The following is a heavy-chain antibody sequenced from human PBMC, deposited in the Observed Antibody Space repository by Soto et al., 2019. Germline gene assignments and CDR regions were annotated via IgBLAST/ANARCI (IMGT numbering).Heavy chain of an antibody. D-gene: IGHD2-2*01. Sequence: QVQLVQSGAEVKKPGSSVKVSCKASGGTFSSYAISWVRQAPGQGLEWMGGIIPIFGTANYAQKFQGRVTTSADESTSTAYMELSSLRSEDTAVYYCARGRWYCISTSCYAGYYGMDVWGQGTTVTVSS. J-gene: IGHJ6*02. V-gene: IGHV1-69*12. CDR3: ARGRWYCISTSCYAGYYGMDV. CDR1: GGTFSSYA. CDR2: IIPIFGTA.